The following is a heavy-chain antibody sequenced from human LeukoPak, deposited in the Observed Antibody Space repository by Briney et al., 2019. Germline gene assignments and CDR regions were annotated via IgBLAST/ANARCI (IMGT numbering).Heavy chain of an antibody. CDR2: INHSGST. CDR1: GGSFSGYY. Sequence: SETLSLTCAVYGGSFSGYYWSWIRQPPGKGLEWIGEINHSGSTNYNPSLKSRVTISVDTSKNQFSLKLSSVTAADTAVYYCAKDHPGHYDFWSGYYYYGMDVWGQGTTVTVSS. D-gene: IGHD3-3*01. CDR3: AKDHPGHYDFWSGYYYYGMDV. J-gene: IGHJ6*02. V-gene: IGHV4-34*01.